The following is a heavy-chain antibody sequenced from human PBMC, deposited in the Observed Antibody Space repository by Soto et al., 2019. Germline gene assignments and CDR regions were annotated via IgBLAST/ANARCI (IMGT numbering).Heavy chain of an antibody. CDR3: ARGVVRVATPCGY. J-gene: IGHJ4*02. CDR1: GFTFSSYS. CDR2: ISSSSSYI. D-gene: IGHD2-15*01. Sequence: EVQLVESGGGLVKPGGSLRLSCAASGFTFSSYSMNWVRQAPGKGLEWVSSISSSSSYIYYADSVKGRFTISRDNAKNSLYLQMNSLRAEDTAVYYCARGVVRVATPCGYWGQGTLVTVSS. V-gene: IGHV3-21*01.